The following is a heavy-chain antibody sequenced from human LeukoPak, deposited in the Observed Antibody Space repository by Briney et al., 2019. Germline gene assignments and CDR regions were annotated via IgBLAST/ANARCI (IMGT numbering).Heavy chain of an antibody. Sequence: PSETLSLTCTVSGGSISSYYWSWIRQPPGKGLEWIGYIYYSGSTNYNPSLKSRVTISVDTSKNQFSLKLSSVTAADTAVYYCARSLRGSSYPPTLTHWGQGTLVTVSS. V-gene: IGHV4-59*01. D-gene: IGHD6-6*01. CDR3: ARSLRGSSYPPTLTH. J-gene: IGHJ4*02. CDR2: IYYSGST. CDR1: GGSISSYY.